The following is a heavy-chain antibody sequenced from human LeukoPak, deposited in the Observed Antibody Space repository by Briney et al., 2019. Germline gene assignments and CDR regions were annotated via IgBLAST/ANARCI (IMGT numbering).Heavy chain of an antibody. CDR1: GFTFSTSW. D-gene: IGHD1/OR15-1a*01. Sequence: GGSLRLSCAASGFTFSTSWMHWFRQPPGKGLVWVSRINTGGRTTGYADSVRGRFTISRDNAKNTLYLQMNGLGAEDTAVYYCAKDLTWNTADYWGQGTLVTVSS. CDR2: INTGGRTT. CDR3: AKDLTWNTADY. J-gene: IGHJ4*02. V-gene: IGHV3-74*01.